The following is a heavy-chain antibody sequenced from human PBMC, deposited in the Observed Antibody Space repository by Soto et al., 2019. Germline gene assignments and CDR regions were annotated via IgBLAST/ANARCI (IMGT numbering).Heavy chain of an antibody. CDR1: GFTFSSYW. CDR2: IKQDGSEK. Sequence: EVQLVESGGGLVQPGGSLRLSCAGSGFTFSSYWMSWVRQAPGKGLEWVANIKQDGSEKYYVDSVKGRFTISRDNAKNSLSLQMNSLRAEDTAVYYCARGGVSYNYYMDVWGKGTTVHVSS. V-gene: IGHV3-7*01. J-gene: IGHJ6*03. CDR3: ARGGVSYNYYMDV.